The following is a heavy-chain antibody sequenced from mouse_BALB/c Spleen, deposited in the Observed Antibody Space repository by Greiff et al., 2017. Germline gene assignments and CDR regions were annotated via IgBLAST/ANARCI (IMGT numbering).Heavy chain of an antibody. CDR3: ARPRYEYDEGAWFAY. CDR1: GFTFSSYY. J-gene: IGHJ3*01. CDR2: INSNGGST. Sequence: EVKLVESGGGLVKLGGSLKLSCAASGFTFSSYYMSWVRQTPEKRLELVAAINSNGGSTYYPDTVKGRFTISRDNAKNTLYLQMSSLKSEDTALYYCARPRYEYDEGAWFAYWGQGTLVTVAA. D-gene: IGHD2-4*01. V-gene: IGHV5-6-2*01.